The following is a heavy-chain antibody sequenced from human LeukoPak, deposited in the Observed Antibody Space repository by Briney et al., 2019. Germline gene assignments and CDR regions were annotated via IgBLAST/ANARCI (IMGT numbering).Heavy chain of an antibody. D-gene: IGHD3-10*01. CDR3: EKGSF. Sequence: GGSLRLSCVVSGFTFSTSAMSWVRQAPGKGLEWVSGISESGGSTYYADSVKGRFTSSRDNSKNTLYLQMNNLRAEDTAAYYCEKGSFWGQGTLVTVSS. CDR2: ISESGGST. V-gene: IGHV3-23*01. CDR1: GFTFSTSA. J-gene: IGHJ4*02.